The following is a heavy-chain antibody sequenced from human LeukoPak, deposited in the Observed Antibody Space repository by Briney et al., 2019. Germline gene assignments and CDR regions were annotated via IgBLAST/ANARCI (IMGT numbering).Heavy chain of an antibody. J-gene: IGHJ4*02. CDR3: AGAVTTTSPFDY. Sequence: GRSLRLSCAASGFTFSSYAMHWVRQAPGKGLEWVAVISYDGSNKYYADSVKGRFTISRDNSKNTLYLQMNSLRAEDTAVYYCAGAVTTTSPFDYSGQGTLVTVSS. D-gene: IGHD5-12*01. V-gene: IGHV3-30*04. CDR1: GFTFSSYA. CDR2: ISYDGSNK.